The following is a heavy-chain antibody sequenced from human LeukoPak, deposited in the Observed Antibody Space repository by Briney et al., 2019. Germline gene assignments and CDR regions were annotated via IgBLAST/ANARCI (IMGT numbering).Heavy chain of an antibody. V-gene: IGHV4-30-4*01. Sequence: SETLSLTCTVAGGSISSGGYYWSWIRQPPGKGLEWIGYKYYSGSTHYNPSLNSRVSMSVDMSKNQFSLKLSSVTAADTAVYYCARSSADYGDYGSPIFDNWGQGTLVTVSS. J-gene: IGHJ4*02. D-gene: IGHD4-17*01. CDR2: KYYSGST. CDR1: GGSISSGGYY. CDR3: ARSSADYGDYGSPIFDN.